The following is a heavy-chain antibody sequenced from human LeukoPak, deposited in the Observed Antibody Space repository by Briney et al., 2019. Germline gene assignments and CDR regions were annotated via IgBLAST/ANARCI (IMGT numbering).Heavy chain of an antibody. CDR3: ARRRLVGATLGAFDI. CDR1: GGTFSSYA. V-gene: IGHV1-69*05. CDR2: IIPIFGTA. J-gene: IGHJ3*02. Sequence: SVKVSCKASGGTFSSYAISWVRQAPGQGLEWMGGIIPIFGTANYAQKFQGRVTITTDESTSTDYMELSSLRSEDTAVYYCARRRLVGATLGAFDIWGQGTMVTVSS. D-gene: IGHD1-26*01.